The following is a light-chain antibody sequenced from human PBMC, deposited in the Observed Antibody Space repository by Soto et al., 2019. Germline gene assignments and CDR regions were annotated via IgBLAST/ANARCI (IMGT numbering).Light chain of an antibody. CDR1: QSVSSK. CDR2: GAF. Sequence: EIVMTQSRVTLTVSPWARVTLSCRASQSVSSKLAWYQQKHGQXHSXXIYGAFTRATGIPARFSGTGSGTEGTITISSLQSEDCELYYCQQYNDWPLTFGQGTKVDIK. J-gene: IGKJ1*01. V-gene: IGKV3-15*01. CDR3: QQYNDWPLT.